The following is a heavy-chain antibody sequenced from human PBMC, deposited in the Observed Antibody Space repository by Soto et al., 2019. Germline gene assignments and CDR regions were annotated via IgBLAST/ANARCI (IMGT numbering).Heavy chain of an antibody. J-gene: IGHJ4*02. CDR1: GFTFSSYE. V-gene: IGHV3-48*03. CDR2: ISSSGTTI. CDR3: ARSPFLECN. D-gene: IGHD3-3*02. Sequence: HPGGSLRLSCAASGFTFSSYEMNWVRQAPGKGLEWVSYISSSGTTIYYADSVKGRFTISRDNAKNSLFLRMNSLRVEDTAVYYCARSPFLECNWAQGTLVTVSS.